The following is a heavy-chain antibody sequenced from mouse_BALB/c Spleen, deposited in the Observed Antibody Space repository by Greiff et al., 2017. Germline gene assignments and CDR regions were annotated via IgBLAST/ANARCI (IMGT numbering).Heavy chain of an antibody. CDR2: IYPGDGDT. CDR3: ARHLGRGGFDY. Sequence: AQLVESGAGLVRPGYSVKISCKASGYAFSSYWMNWVKQRPGQGLEWIGQIYPGDGDTNYNGKFKGKATLTADKSSSTAYMQLSSLTSEDSAVYFCARHLGRGGFDYWGQGTTLTVSS. D-gene: IGHD4-1*01. CDR1: GYAFSSYW. J-gene: IGHJ2*01. V-gene: IGHV1-80*01.